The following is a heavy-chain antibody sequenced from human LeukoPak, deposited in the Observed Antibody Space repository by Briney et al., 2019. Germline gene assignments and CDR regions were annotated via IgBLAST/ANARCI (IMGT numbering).Heavy chain of an antibody. J-gene: IGHJ6*03. V-gene: IGHV1-69*13. CDR1: GGTFSSYA. CDR2: IIPIFGTA. CDR3: ATYAAPPRNFWNPYYYYYMDV. D-gene: IGHD3-3*01. Sequence: ASVKVSCKASGGTFSSYAISWVRQAPGQGLEWMGGIIPIFGTANYAQKFQGRVTITADESTSTAYMELSSLRSEDTAVYYCATYAAPPRNFWNPYYYYYMDVWGKGTTVTVSS.